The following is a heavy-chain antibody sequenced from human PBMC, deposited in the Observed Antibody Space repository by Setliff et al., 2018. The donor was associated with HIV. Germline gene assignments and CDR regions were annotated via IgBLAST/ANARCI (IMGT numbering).Heavy chain of an antibody. V-gene: IGHV4-39*01. CDR2: LDYIGST. CDR1: GGSISSRDYF. D-gene: IGHD2-2*01. Sequence: SETLSLTCTVSGGSISSRDYFWGWLRQPPGKGLEWIGSLDYIGSTYYNPSLNSRVTISVVTSKNQFSLKLSSVTAADTAVYYCARHVDRSTTSCYARPYYFYYMDVWGKGTTVTVSS. CDR3: ARHVDRSTTSCYARPYYFYYMDV. J-gene: IGHJ6*03.